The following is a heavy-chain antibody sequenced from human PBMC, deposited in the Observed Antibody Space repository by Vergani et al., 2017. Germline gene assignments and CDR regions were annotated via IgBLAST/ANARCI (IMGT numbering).Heavy chain of an antibody. CDR2: ISHCGGT. J-gene: IGHJ5*02. Sequence: QVQLQESGPGLVKTLGTLSLTCAVPGGSISSSNWWSWVRQPPGKGLEWIGEISHCGGTNYNPSLKSRVTISVDKSKNQFSLKLSSVTDEDTAVYYCAGFTGWFDPWGQGTLVTVSS. CDR3: AGFTGWFDP. D-gene: IGHD2-8*02. V-gene: IGHV4-4*03. CDR1: GGSISSSNW.